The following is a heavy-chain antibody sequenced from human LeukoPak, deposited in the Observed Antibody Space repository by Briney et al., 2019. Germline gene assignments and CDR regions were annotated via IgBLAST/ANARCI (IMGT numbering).Heavy chain of an antibody. CDR1: GASINGYF. D-gene: IGHD1-26*01. CDR2: VSHTGAT. J-gene: IGHJ3*01. CDR3: ARDRRGSFYTFDL. Sequence: SETLSLTCSVSGASINGYFRNGVRQTPERRLDWIGYVSHTGATTSNPTLKSRVSITIDTSKSQISLTMTSVTAADSALYYCARDRRGSFYTFDLWGPGTIVSVS. V-gene: IGHV4-59*01.